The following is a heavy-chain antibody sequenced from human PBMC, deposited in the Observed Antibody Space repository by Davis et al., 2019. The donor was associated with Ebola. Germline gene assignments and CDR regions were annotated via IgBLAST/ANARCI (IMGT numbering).Heavy chain of an antibody. J-gene: IGHJ5*02. CDR3: AKVHPPTTVTTGWFDP. CDR2: ISVRSIT. CDR1: GFIFSSYA. V-gene: IGHV3-23*01. D-gene: IGHD4-17*01. Sequence: GESLKTSCAASGFIFSSYAMSWVRQAPGKGLEWVSSISVRSITYHADSVKGRFTISSDNSKNTLYLQMNSLRAEDTAVYYCAKVHPPTTVTTGWFDPWGQGTLVTVSS.